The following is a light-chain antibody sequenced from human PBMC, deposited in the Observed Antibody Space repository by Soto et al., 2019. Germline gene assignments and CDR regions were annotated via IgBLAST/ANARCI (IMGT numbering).Light chain of an antibody. Sequence: EIVMTQSPGTLSVSPGERATLSCRASQSVSSNLAWYQQKPGQAPRLLIYGASTRATGIPARFSGSRSGTESTLTISRLQSEDFAVYYCQQYTNWPRTFGQGTKVEIK. V-gene: IGKV3-15*01. J-gene: IGKJ1*01. CDR1: QSVSSN. CDR2: GAS. CDR3: QQYTNWPRT.